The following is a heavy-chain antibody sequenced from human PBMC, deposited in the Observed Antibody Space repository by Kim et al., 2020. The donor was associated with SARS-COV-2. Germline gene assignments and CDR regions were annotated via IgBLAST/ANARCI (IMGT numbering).Heavy chain of an antibody. D-gene: IGHD1-7*01. CDR2: INHSGST. CDR3: ARRLELRGRYFDL. J-gene: IGHJ2*01. V-gene: IGHV4-34*01. CDR1: GGSFSGYY. Sequence: SETLSLTCAVYGGSFSGYYWSWIRQPPGKGLEWIGEINHSGSTNYNPSLKSRVTISVDTSKNQFSLKLSSVTAADTAVYYCARRLELRGRYFDLWGRGTLVTVSS.